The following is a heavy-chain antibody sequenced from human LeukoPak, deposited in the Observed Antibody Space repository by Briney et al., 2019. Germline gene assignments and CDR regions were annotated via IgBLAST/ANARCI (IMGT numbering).Heavy chain of an antibody. D-gene: IGHD2-2*02. J-gene: IGHJ6*03. CDR1: GGSMSSSGYY. Sequence: PSETLSLTCTVSGGSMSSSGYYWGWIRQPPGKGLEWIGTIYYSGSTYYNPSLESRVTISVDTSKNQFSLKLSSVTAADTAVYYCARQRSYTGGYYYYMDVWGKGTMVTVSS. CDR3: ARQRSYTGGYYYYMDV. CDR2: IYYSGST. V-gene: IGHV4-39*01.